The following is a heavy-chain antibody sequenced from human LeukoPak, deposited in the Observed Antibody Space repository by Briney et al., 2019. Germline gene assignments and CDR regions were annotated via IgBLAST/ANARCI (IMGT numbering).Heavy chain of an antibody. D-gene: IGHD3-22*01. CDR3: ARLYYDSSGYYYYYFDY. J-gene: IGHJ4*02. Sequence: TSETLSLTCTVSGGSISSGSYYWSWIRQPAGKGLEWIGRIYTSGSTNYNPSLKSRVTISVDTSKNQFSLKLSSVTAADTAVYYCARLYYDSSGYYYYYFDYWGQGTLVTVSS. V-gene: IGHV4-61*02. CDR2: IYTSGST. CDR1: GGSISSGSYY.